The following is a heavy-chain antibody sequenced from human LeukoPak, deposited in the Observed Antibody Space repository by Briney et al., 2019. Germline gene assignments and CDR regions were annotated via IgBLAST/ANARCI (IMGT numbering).Heavy chain of an antibody. Sequence: PGGSLRLSCAASGFTFSSYSMNWVRQAPGKGLEWVSYISSSSSTIYYADSVKGRFTISRDNAKNSLYLQMNSLRAEDTAVYYCARDRLLSYFDYWGQGTLVTVSS. D-gene: IGHD3-3*01. CDR2: ISSSSSTI. J-gene: IGHJ4*02. CDR1: GFTFSSYS. V-gene: IGHV3-48*01. CDR3: ARDRLLSYFDY.